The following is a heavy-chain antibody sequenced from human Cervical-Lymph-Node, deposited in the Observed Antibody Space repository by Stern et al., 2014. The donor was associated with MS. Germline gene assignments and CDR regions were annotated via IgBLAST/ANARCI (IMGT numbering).Heavy chain of an antibody. D-gene: IGHD6-13*01. Sequence: QVQLVESGAEVKQPGASVKVSCKASGYTFNSHAITWVRQVPGQGLEWVGWSNFYNGNTNYAQQIKGRVTLTSDKSTNTAYMQLRSLRFDDTAVYYCATDMGFEAAAHDYWGQGTLVTVSS. CDR3: ATDMGFEAAAHDY. CDR2: SNFYNGNT. J-gene: IGHJ4*02. CDR1: GYTFNSHA. V-gene: IGHV1-18*01.